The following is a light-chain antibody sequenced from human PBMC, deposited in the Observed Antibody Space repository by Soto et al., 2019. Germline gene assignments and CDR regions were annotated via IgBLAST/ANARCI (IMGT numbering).Light chain of an antibody. CDR2: EVT. V-gene: IGLV2-8*01. J-gene: IGLJ1*01. CDR3: SSHAGFNNFYV. CDR1: SRDVGGYNL. Sequence: QSVLTQPPSASGSPGQSVTISCTGTSRDVGGYNLVSWYQQRPGKAPKLIISEVTKRPSGVPDRFSGSKSGNTASLTVSGLQAEDEADYYCSSHAGFNNFYVFGTGTKVTVL.